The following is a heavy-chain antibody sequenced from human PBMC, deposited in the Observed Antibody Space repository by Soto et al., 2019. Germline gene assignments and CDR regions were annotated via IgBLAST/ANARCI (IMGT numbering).Heavy chain of an antibody. V-gene: IGHV3-30-3*01. Sequence: GGSLRLSCAASGFTFSSYAMHWVRQTPGKGLEWVALISYDGSDKYYADSVKGRFTISRDKSKNTLYLQMNSLRAEDTAVYYWAGVVVGATGLDYWGQGSPVTDSS. CDR2: ISYDGSDK. CDR1: GFTFSSYA. J-gene: IGHJ4*02. CDR3: AGVVVGATGLDY. D-gene: IGHD1-26*01.